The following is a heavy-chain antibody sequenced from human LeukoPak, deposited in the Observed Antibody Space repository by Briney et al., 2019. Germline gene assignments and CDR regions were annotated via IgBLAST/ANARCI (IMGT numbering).Heavy chain of an antibody. CDR3: AKSSTGGPYYYYYYMDV. CDR1: GGSISSHY. V-gene: IGHV4-59*11. Sequence: SETLSLTCTVSGGSISSHYWSWIRQPPGKGLEWIGYIYYSGSTNYNPSLKSRVTISVDTSKSQFSLKLSSVTAADTAVYYCAKSSTGGPYYYYYYMDVWGKGTTVTVSS. CDR2: IYYSGST. J-gene: IGHJ6*03. D-gene: IGHD2-2*01.